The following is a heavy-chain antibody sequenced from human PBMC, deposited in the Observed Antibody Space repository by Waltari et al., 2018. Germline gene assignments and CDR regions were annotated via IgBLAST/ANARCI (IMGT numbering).Heavy chain of an antibody. CDR3: ARLYDGYPFY. Sequence: EVQRVQSGAEVRKPGESLKSSWKGSGYSFSSYWIDWVRQMPGKGLEWMGIICPGYSDTRYSPSFKGQVTISADKSISTAYLQWSSLKASDTAMYYCARLYDGYPFYWGQGTLVTVSS. J-gene: IGHJ4*02. CDR1: GYSFSSYW. CDR2: ICPGYSDT. D-gene: IGHD3-3*01. V-gene: IGHV5-51*01.